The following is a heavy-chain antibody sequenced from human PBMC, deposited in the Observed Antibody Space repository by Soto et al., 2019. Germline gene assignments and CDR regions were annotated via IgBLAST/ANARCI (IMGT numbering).Heavy chain of an antibody. J-gene: IGHJ6*02. V-gene: IGHV5-10-1*01. CDR3: ARLPHSSSWYSYYYGMDV. Sequence: GESLKISCKGSGYSSTTYWISWVRQMPGKGLEWMGRIDPSDSYTNYSPSFQGHVTISADKSISTAYLQWSSLKASDTAMYYCARLPHSSSWYSYYYGMDVWGQGTTVTVSS. D-gene: IGHD6-13*01. CDR2: IDPSDSYT. CDR1: GYSSTTYW.